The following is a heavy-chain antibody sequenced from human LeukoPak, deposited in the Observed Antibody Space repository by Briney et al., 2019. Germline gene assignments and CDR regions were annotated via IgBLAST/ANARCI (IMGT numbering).Heavy chain of an antibody. Sequence: SVKVSCKASGGSFSSSTINWVRQAPGQGLEWMGEIVPKYYTTNYAQKLQGRVTISADSSTSTAYMELSSLTSEDTAVYYCARDYTIKAPYFDYWGQGTLVTVSS. D-gene: IGHD5-24*01. CDR2: IVPKYYTT. J-gene: IGHJ4*02. CDR3: ARDYTIKAPYFDY. CDR1: GGSFSSST. V-gene: IGHV1-69*13.